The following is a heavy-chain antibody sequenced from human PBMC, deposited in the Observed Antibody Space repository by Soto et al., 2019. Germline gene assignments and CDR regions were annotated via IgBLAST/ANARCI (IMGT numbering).Heavy chain of an antibody. CDR2: IRSKANSYAT. CDR3: TYGSGSPTAFDI. D-gene: IGHD3-10*01. CDR1: GFTFSGSA. V-gene: IGHV3-73*01. Sequence: GGSLRLSCAASGFTFSGSAMHWVRQASGKGLEWVGRIRSKANSYATAYAASVKGRFTISRDDSKNTAYLQMNSLKTEVSALYYCTYGSGSPTAFDICGQGTMVTVSS. J-gene: IGHJ3*02.